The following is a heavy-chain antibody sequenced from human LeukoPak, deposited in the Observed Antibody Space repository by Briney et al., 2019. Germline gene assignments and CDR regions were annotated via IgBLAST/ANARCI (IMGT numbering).Heavy chain of an antibody. V-gene: IGHV3-21*01. CDR1: GFTFSSYS. CDR3: AGAVAGKGVYVY. Sequence: GGSLRLSCAASGFTFSSYSMNWVRQAPGNGLEWVSSISSSSSYIYYADSVKGRFTISRDNAKNSLYLQMNSLRAEDTAVYYCAGAVAGKGVYVYWGQGTLVTVSS. J-gene: IGHJ4*02. CDR2: ISSSSSYI. D-gene: IGHD6-19*01.